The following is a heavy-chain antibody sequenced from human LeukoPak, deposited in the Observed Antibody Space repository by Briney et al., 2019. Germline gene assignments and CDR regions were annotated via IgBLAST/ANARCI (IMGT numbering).Heavy chain of an antibody. D-gene: IGHD3-10*01. CDR1: GYSFTSYW. Sequence: GESLKISCKGSGYSFTSYWIGWVRQMPGKGLDWMGIIYPGDSDTRYSPSFQGQVTISADKSISTAYLQWSSLKASDTAMYYCAKQPTSMVRGIIITDYYFDYWGQGTLVTVSS. CDR3: AKQPTSMVRGIIITDYYFDY. CDR2: IYPGDSDT. J-gene: IGHJ4*02. V-gene: IGHV5-51*01.